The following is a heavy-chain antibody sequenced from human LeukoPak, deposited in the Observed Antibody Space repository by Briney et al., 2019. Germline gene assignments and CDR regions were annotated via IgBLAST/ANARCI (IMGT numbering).Heavy chain of an antibody. Sequence: ASVKVSCTASGYTFTNYDINWVRQATGQGLEWMGWINPNSSNTGYAQKLQGRITMTRNTSINTAYLQLSSLRSDDTAVYYCARRGVGTHFDYWGQGTLVTVSS. CDR2: INPNSSNT. D-gene: IGHD1-1*01. V-gene: IGHV1-8*02. CDR3: ARRGVGTHFDY. CDR1: GYTFTNYD. J-gene: IGHJ4*02.